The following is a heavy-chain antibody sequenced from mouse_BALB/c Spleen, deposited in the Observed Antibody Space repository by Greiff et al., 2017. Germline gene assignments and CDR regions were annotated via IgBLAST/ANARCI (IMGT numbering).Heavy chain of an antibody. CDR1: GFAFSSYD. J-gene: IGHJ3*01. V-gene: IGHV5-12-1*01. D-gene: IGHD2-3*01. Sequence: DVHLVESGGGLVKPGGSLKLSCAASGFAFSSYDMSWVRQTPEKRLEWVAYISSGGGSTYYPDTVKGRFTISRDNAKNTLYLQMSSLKSEDTAMYYCARHDGPWFAYWGQGTLVTVSA. CDR3: ARHDGPWFAY. CDR2: ISSGGGST.